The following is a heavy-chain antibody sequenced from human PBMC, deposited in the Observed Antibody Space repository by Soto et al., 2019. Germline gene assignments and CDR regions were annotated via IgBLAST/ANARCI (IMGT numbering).Heavy chain of an antibody. CDR2: ISYDGSNK. J-gene: IGHJ4*02. V-gene: IGHV3-30*18. CDR1: GFTFSSYG. Sequence: PGGSLRLSCAASGFTFSSYGMHWVRQAPGKGLERVAVISYDGSNKYYADSVKGRFTISRDNSKNTLYLQMNSLRAEDTAVYYCAKDYFVPQGVSSLEWLSYFDYWGQGTLVTVSS. D-gene: IGHD3-3*01. CDR3: AKDYFVPQGVSSLEWLSYFDY.